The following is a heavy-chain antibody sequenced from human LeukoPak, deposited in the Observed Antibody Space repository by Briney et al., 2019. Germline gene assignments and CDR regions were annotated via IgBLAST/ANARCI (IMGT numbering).Heavy chain of an antibody. J-gene: IGHJ3*02. Sequence: GGSLRLSCAASGFTFCSYSMNWVRQAPGKGLEWVSVIYSGASTYYADSVKGRFTISRDNSKNTLYLQMNSLRAEDTAVYYCARDLDAFDIWGQGTMVTVSS. CDR3: ARDLDAFDI. CDR2: IYSGAST. V-gene: IGHV3-66*01. CDR1: GFTFCSYS.